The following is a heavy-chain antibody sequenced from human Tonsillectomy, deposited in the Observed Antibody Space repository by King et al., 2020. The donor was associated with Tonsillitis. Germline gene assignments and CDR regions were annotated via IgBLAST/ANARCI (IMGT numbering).Heavy chain of an antibody. Sequence: QLVQSGAEVKKPGASVKVSCKASGYTFTGYAMHWMRQAPGQRLEWMGWINAGNGNTQYSQKFQGRVTITRDTSASTAYMELSSLRDEDTAVYYCARTITMVRGVNSWFDPWGQGTLVIVFS. D-gene: IGHD3-10*01. CDR2: INAGNGNT. CDR3: ARTITMVRGVNSWFDP. CDR1: GYTFTGYA. V-gene: IGHV1-3*01. J-gene: IGHJ5*02.